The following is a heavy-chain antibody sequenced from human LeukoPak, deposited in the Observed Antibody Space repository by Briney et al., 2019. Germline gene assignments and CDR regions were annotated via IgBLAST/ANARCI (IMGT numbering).Heavy chain of an antibody. J-gene: IGHJ4*02. CDR3: ARFALKTPPTD. CDR2: ISSSSSYI. V-gene: IGHV3-21*01. CDR1: EFTFFTYW. Sequence: GGSLRLSCAGSEFTFFTYWMSWVRQAPGKGLEWVSSISSSSSYIYYADSVKGRFTISRDNAKNSLYLQMNSLRAEDTAVYYCARFALKTPPTDWGQGTLVTVSS.